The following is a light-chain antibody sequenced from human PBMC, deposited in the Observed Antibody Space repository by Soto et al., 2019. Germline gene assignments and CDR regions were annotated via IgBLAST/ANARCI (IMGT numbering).Light chain of an antibody. CDR3: QSYASSLSGSV. V-gene: IGLV1-40*01. CDR2: CNS. J-gene: IGLJ2*01. CDR1: SSNIGAGYD. Sequence: QSVLTQPPSVSGAPGQRVTISCTGSSSNIGAGYDVHWYQQLPGTAPKLLIYCNSNRPSGVPDRFSGSKSGTSASLAITGLQAEDEADYSCQSYASSLSGSVFGGGTKLTVL.